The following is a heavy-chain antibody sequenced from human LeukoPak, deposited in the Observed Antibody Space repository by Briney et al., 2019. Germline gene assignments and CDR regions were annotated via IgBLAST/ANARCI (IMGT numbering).Heavy chain of an antibody. V-gene: IGHV1-2*02. J-gene: IGHJ4*02. CDR1: GYTFTGYY. CDR3: ARAVRDILTGSRSFDC. CDR2: INPNSGGT. D-gene: IGHD3-9*01. Sequence: ASVKVSCKASGYTFTGYYMHWVRQAPGQGLEWMGWINPNSGGTNYAQKFQGRVTMTRDTSTTTVYMELTSLRSDDTAVYYCARAVRDILTGSRSFDCWGQGTLVTVSS.